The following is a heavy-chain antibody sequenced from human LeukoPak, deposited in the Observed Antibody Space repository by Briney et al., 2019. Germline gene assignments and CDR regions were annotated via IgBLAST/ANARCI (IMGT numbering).Heavy chain of an antibody. J-gene: IGHJ4*02. V-gene: IGHV3-74*01. CDR1: GFTFDDYA. CDR3: TSALNIKTHY. D-gene: IGHD4-23*01. Sequence: GRSLRLSCAASGFTFDDYAMHWVRQAPGKGLVWVSGVNPDGSTTNYADSVKGRFTISRDNAKKTLYLQMNSLRAEDTALYYCTSALNIKTHYWGQGTLVTVSS. CDR2: VNPDGSTT.